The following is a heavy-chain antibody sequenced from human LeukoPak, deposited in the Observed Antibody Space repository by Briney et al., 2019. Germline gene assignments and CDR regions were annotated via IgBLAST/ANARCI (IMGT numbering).Heavy chain of an antibody. CDR3: AKGSAHREPLGYYYMDV. V-gene: IGHV3-30-3*01. Sequence: GGSLRLSCAASGFSFSSYTMHWVRQAPGKGLEWVAVISNDGSKIFYADSEKGRLTISRDNSKNTLYLQMNSLRAEDTAVYYCAKGSAHREPLGYYYMDVWGKGTTVTVSS. CDR2: ISNDGSKI. J-gene: IGHJ6*03. CDR1: GFSFSSYT. D-gene: IGHD6-6*01.